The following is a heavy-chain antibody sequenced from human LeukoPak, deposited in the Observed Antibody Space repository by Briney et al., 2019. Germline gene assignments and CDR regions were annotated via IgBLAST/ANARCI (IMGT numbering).Heavy chain of an antibody. CDR3: ARDLYYYDSSGYLY. J-gene: IGHJ4*02. V-gene: IGHV1-18*01. CDR2: ISAYNGNT. Sequence: ASVKVSCKASGYTFTSYDINWVRQATGQGLEWMGWISAYNGNTNYAQKLQGRVTMTTDTSTSTAYMELRSLRSDDTAVYYCARDLYYYDSSGYLYWGQGTLVTVSS. CDR1: GYTFTSYD. D-gene: IGHD3-22*01.